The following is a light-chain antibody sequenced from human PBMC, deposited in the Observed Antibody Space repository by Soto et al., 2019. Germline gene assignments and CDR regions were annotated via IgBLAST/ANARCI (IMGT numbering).Light chain of an antibody. CDR2: GAS. CDR3: QQYGSSPLT. V-gene: IGKV3-20*01. CDR1: QSVSSSF. Sequence: EIVLTQSPGTLSLSPGERATLSCRASQSVSSSFLAWYQQKPGQAPRLLIYGASSRATGIPDRFSGSGSGTDSTLTISRLEPEDVAVYYCQQYGSSPLTFGGGTMLEIK. J-gene: IGKJ4*01.